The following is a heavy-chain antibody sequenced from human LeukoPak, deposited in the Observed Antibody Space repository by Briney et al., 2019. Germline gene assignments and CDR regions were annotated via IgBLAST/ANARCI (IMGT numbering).Heavy chain of an antibody. V-gene: IGHV1-69*13. CDR3: ARAPYGYYFDY. D-gene: IGHD3-10*01. Sequence: ASVKVSCKASGYTFSNYAISWVRQAPGQGLEWMGGTIPIFGTAHYAQKFQGRVTIAADGSTSTVYMELSSLRSEDTAVYYCARAPYGYYFDYWGQGTLVTVSS. J-gene: IGHJ4*02. CDR1: GYTFSNYA. CDR2: TIPIFGTA.